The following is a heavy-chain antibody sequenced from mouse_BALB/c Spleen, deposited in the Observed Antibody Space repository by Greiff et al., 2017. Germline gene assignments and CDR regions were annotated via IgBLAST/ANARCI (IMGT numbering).Heavy chain of an antibody. Sequence: EVQLVESGPELVKPGASVKISCKASGYTFTDYNMHWVKQSHGKSLEWIGYIYPYNGGTGYNQKFKSKATLTVDNSSSTAYMELRSLTSEDSAVYYCARDWDDAMDYWGQGTSVTVSS. D-gene: IGHD4-1*01. CDR1: GYTFTDYN. J-gene: IGHJ4*01. CDR2: IYPYNGGT. CDR3: ARDWDDAMDY. V-gene: IGHV1S29*02.